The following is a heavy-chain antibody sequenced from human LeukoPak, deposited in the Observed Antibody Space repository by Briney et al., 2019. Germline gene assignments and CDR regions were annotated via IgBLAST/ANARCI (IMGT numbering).Heavy chain of an antibody. J-gene: IGHJ3*02. CDR2: IYYTGST. Sequence: SETLSLTCTVSGGSISSYFWSWIRQPPGRGREWIGYIYYTGSTNYNPSLKSRVTISVDTSKNQFSLKLNSVTAADTAVYYCATGLSGSSYAFDIWGQGTMVTVSS. CDR3: ATGLSGSSYAFDI. V-gene: IGHV4-59*01. CDR1: GGSISSYF. D-gene: IGHD1-26*01.